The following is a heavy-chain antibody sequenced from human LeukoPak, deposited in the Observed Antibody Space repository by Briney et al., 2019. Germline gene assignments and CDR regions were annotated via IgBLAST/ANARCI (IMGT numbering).Heavy chain of an antibody. CDR2: ISSSSSYI. V-gene: IGHV3-21*01. CDR1: GFTFSSYS. Sequence: GGSLRLSCAASGFTFSSYSMNWVRQAPGKGLEWVSSISSSSSYIYYADSVKGRFTISRDNAKNSLYLQMNSLRAEDTAVYYCARDRDRIAAGEMGWFDPWGQGTLVTVSS. J-gene: IGHJ5*02. D-gene: IGHD6-13*01. CDR3: ARDRDRIAAGEMGWFDP.